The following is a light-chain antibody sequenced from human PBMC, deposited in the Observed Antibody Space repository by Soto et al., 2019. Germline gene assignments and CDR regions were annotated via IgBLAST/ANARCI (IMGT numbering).Light chain of an antibody. CDR3: QKYNNGGPLT. Sequence: DIVMTQSPLSLPVTPGEPASISCRSSQSLLHSNGYNYLDWYLQKPGQSPQLLIYLGSNRASGVSDMFSGSGSGTDFTLKISRVEAEDVGVYYCQKYNNGGPLTFGGGTKVDIK. CDR2: LGS. CDR1: QSLLHSNGYNY. V-gene: IGKV2-28*01. J-gene: IGKJ4*01.